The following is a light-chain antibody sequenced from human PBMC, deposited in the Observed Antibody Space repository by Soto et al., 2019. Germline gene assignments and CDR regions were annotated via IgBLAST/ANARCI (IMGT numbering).Light chain of an antibody. V-gene: IGLV1-51*01. CDR3: SSYTSSSTLV. Sequence: QSVLTQPPSVSAAPGQKVTISCSGSSSNIGGNSVSWYQQLPGTAPKLLIYDDNKRPSGIPDRFSGSKSGTSATLGITGFQTGDEADYYCSSYTSSSTLVFGTGTKGTVL. CDR1: SSNIGGNS. J-gene: IGLJ1*01. CDR2: DDN.